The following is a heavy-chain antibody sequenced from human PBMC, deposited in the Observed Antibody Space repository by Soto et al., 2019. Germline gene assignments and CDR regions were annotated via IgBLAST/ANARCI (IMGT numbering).Heavy chain of an antibody. CDR3: AREDGYYDSSGYYYKGAFDI. D-gene: IGHD3-22*01. CDR2: ISSSGSTI. Sequence: PWGSLRLSCASSGFTFSSYEMNWVRQAPGKGLEWVSYISSSGSTIYYADSVKGRFTISRDNAKNSLYLQMNSLRAEDTAVYYCAREDGYYDSSGYYYKGAFDIWGQGTMVTVSS. J-gene: IGHJ3*02. V-gene: IGHV3-48*03. CDR1: GFTFSSYE.